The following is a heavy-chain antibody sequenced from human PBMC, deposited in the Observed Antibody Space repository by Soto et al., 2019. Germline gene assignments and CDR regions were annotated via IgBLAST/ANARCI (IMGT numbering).Heavy chain of an antibody. CDR1: GGSISSSSYY. J-gene: IGHJ6*02. D-gene: IGHD6-13*01. Sequence: SETLSLTCTVSGGSISSSSYYWGGIRQPPGKGLEWIGSIYYSGSTYYNPSLKSRVTISVDTSKNQFSLKLSSVTAADTAVYYCARPLPKQSAAGLYYYYGMDVWGQGTTVTVSS. CDR3: ARPLPKQSAAGLYYYYGMDV. CDR2: IYYSGST. V-gene: IGHV4-39*01.